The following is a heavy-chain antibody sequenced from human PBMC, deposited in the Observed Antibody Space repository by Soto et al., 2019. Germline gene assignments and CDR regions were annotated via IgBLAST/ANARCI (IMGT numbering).Heavy chain of an antibody. Sequence: QVQLVQSGAEVKKPGSSVKVSCKASGGTFSSYAISWVRQAPGQGLEWMGGIIPIFGTANYAQKFQGRVTITADESTSTAYMELSSLRSEDTAVYYCARVQEQQLINYYYGMDVWGQGTTVTVSS. CDR2: IIPIFGTA. D-gene: IGHD6-13*01. CDR1: GGTFSSYA. V-gene: IGHV1-69*01. CDR3: ARVQEQQLINYYYGMDV. J-gene: IGHJ6*02.